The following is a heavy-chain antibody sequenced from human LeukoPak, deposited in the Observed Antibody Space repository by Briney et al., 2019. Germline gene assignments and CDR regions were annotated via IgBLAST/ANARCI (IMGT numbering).Heavy chain of an antibody. V-gene: IGHV5-51*01. J-gene: IGHJ3*02. CDR2: IYPGDSDT. Sequence: GESLKISCKGSGYSFTSYWIGWVRQMPGKGLEWMGIIYPGDSDTRYSPSFQGQVTISADKSISTAYLQLSSLKASDTAMYYCARSSPTPDFRGFGDAFDIWGQGTMVTVSS. D-gene: IGHD5-12*01. CDR3: ARSSPTPDFRGFGDAFDI. CDR1: GYSFTSYW.